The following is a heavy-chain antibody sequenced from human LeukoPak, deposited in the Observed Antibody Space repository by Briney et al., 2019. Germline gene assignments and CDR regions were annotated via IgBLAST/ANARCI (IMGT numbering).Heavy chain of an antibody. V-gene: IGHV4-38-2*02. J-gene: IGHJ4*02. CDR1: GYSISSGYY. CDR3: ARTAPGPYSSGWYLGRGFDY. D-gene: IGHD6-19*01. Sequence: PSETLSLTCTVSGYSISSGYYWGWIRQPPGKGLEWIGSIYHSGSTYYNPSLKSRVTISVDTSKNQFSLKLSSVTAADTAVCYCARTAPGPYSSGWYLGRGFDYWGQGTLVTVSS. CDR2: IYHSGST.